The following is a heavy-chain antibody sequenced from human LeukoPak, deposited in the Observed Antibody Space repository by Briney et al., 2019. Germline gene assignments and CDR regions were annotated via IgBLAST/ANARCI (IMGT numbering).Heavy chain of an antibody. Sequence: GASLRLSCAASGFTFSSYAMTWVRQAPGKGLEWVSAISGSGGGTYYADSAKGRFTISRDNSKNTLYLQMNSLRAEDTAVYYCAKVHYYDSSGPMGYWGQGTLVTVSS. CDR3: AKVHYYDSSGPMGY. CDR1: GFTFSSYA. CDR2: ISGSGGGT. D-gene: IGHD3-22*01. V-gene: IGHV3-23*01. J-gene: IGHJ4*02.